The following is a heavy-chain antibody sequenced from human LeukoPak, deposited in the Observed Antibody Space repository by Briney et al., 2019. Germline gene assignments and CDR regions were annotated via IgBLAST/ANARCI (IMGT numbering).Heavy chain of an antibody. CDR3: ARYFYDSSGSSSDAFDI. J-gene: IGHJ3*02. CDR1: GYTFTGYY. Sequence: ASVKVSCKTSGYTFTGYYMHWVRQAPGHGLEWMGWINPNSGGTNYAQRFQGRVTMTRDTSMSTAYMELSRLRSDDSAVYYCARYFYDSSGSSSDAFDIWGQGTMVTVSS. CDR2: INPNSGGT. V-gene: IGHV1-2*02. D-gene: IGHD3-22*01.